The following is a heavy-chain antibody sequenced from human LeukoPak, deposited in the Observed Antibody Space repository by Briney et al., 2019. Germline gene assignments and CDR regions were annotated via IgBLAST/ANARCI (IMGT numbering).Heavy chain of an antibody. CDR1: GLILSRHG. D-gene: IGHD3-10*01. Sequence: GGSLRLSCAASGLILSRHGTHWAPDAPGKGLVGVAVISNDGNNKYYEASVKGRFTISRDNSKNTLYLQMNSLRAEDTAVYYCAKDMGHGSARYLDYWGQGTLVTVSS. CDR3: AKDMGHGSARYLDY. CDR2: ISNDGNNK. J-gene: IGHJ4*02. V-gene: IGHV3-30*18.